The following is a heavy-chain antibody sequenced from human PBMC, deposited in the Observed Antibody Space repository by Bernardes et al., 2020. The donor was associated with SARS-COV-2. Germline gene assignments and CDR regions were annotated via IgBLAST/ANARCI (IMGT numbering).Heavy chain of an antibody. CDR2: ISADNGNT. CDR1: GYTFTSYG. Sequence: ASLKVSCKASGYTFTSYGISWVRQAPGQGLEWMGWISADNGNTNYAQKLQGRVTMTTDTPTNTAYMELRSLRSDDTAVYYCATVVGYSYGGGWFDPWGQGTLVTVSS. D-gene: IGHD5-18*01. V-gene: IGHV1-18*01. J-gene: IGHJ5*02. CDR3: ATVVGYSYGGGWFDP.